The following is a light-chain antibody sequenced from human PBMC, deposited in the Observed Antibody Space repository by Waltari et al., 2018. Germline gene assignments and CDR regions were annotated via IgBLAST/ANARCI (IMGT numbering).Light chain of an antibody. Sequence: DIQLTQSPSFLSASVGDRVTITCRASQGISSYLAWYQQKPGKAPKLLIYAASTLQSGVPSRFSGSGSGTEFSRTISSLQPEDFATYYCQQLNRYPRTFGQGTKLEFK. CDR3: QQLNRYPRT. CDR1: QGISSY. V-gene: IGKV1-9*01. CDR2: AAS. J-gene: IGKJ2*01.